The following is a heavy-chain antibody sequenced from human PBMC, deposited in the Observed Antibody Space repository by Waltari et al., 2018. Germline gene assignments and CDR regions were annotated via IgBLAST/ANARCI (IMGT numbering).Heavy chain of an antibody. CDR1: GINFSNYW. Sequence: EVQLVESGAGLVQPGGSLSLSGLVSGINFSNYWMNWVRQAPGKGLEWVANIKPDGSEKYYVDSVKGRLTISRDNAKNSLFLQMNSLSVDDTGVYYCAINQYWGQGTLVTVSS. V-gene: IGHV3-7*01. J-gene: IGHJ4*02. CDR2: IKPDGSEK. CDR3: AINQY.